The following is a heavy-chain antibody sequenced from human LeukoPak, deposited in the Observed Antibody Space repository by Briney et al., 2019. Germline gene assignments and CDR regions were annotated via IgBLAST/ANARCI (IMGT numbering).Heavy chain of an antibody. CDR2: ISYSGST. J-gene: IGHJ4*02. V-gene: IGHV4-59*01. CDR3: ARESYSSSWWLDY. D-gene: IGHD6-13*01. CDR1: GGSITGYY. Sequence: SSETLSLTCTVSGGSITGYYWSWIRQPPGKGLEWIGYISYSGSTNSNPSLKSRVTMSVDTSKNQFSLKLSSVTAADTAVYYCARESYSSSWWLDYWGQGTLVTVSS.